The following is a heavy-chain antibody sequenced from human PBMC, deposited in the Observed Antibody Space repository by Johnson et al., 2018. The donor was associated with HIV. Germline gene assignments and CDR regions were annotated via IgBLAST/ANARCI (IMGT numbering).Heavy chain of an antibody. CDR3: ARVLSWQQVGGNDGFDI. D-gene: IGHD6-13*01. J-gene: IGHJ3*02. Sequence: VQLVESGGGLVRPGGSLRLSCVASGFSFIDSAMIGVRQAPGKGLEWVSFISGGEDDTYYADSVKGRFTISRDNSKNTLYLQMNSLRTEDTAVYYCARVLSWQQVGGNDGFDIWGQGTMVTVS. V-gene: IGHV3-23*04. CDR2: ISGGEDDT. CDR1: GFSFIDSA.